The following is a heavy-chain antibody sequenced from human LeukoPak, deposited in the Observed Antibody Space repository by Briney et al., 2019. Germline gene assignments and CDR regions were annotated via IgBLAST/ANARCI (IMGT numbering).Heavy chain of an antibody. Sequence: GGSLRLSCAASGFTVITNDMTWVRQAPGKGLEWVSVLYSDGNTKYADSVQGRFTISRDNSKNTLYLEMNSLSPNDTAVYYCARGVEPLAANTLAYWGQGTLVTVSS. V-gene: IGHV3-53*01. CDR3: ARGVEPLAANTLAY. J-gene: IGHJ4*02. D-gene: IGHD1-14*01. CDR2: LYSDGNT. CDR1: GFTVITND.